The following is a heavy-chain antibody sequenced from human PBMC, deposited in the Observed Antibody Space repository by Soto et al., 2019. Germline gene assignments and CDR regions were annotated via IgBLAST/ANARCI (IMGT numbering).Heavy chain of an antibody. V-gene: IGHV1-69*01. D-gene: IGHD1-26*01. J-gene: IGHJ4*02. CDR1: GGTFSSYS. Sequence: QVQLVQSGAEVKKPGPSVKVSCKASGGTFSSYSINWVRQAPGQGLELMGEIIPIFGTANYAPKFQGRVTTTADESTSTAYMELSSLRTEDQAVYYCARDGGRHSGGIDYWGQGTLVTVSS. CDR3: ARDGGRHSGGIDY. CDR2: IIPIFGTA.